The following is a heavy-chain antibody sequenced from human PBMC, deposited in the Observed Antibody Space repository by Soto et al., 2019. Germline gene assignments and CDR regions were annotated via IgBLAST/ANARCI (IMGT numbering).Heavy chain of an antibody. J-gene: IGHJ4*02. Sequence: ASVKVSCKASGYTFTSYGISWVRQAPGQGLEWMGWISAHNGNTKYVQNLQGRVTMTTDTSTSTAYMELRSLRSDDTAVYYCARGRCYYGSSETDFWGQGTLVTVSS. D-gene: IGHD3-22*01. CDR1: GYTFTSYG. CDR3: ARGRCYYGSSETDF. V-gene: IGHV1-18*01. CDR2: ISAHNGNT.